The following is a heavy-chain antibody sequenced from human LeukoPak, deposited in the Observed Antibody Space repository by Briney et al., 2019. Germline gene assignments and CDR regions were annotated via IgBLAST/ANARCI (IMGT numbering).Heavy chain of an antibody. Sequence: SETLSLTCTVSGGSISSYYWSWIRQPAGKGLEWIGRIYTSGSTNYNPSLKSRVTMSVDTSKNQFSLKLSSVTAADTAVYYCARDCGSTSCYNSYYYYGMDVWGQGTTVTVSS. CDR1: GGSISSYY. D-gene: IGHD2-2*01. J-gene: IGHJ6*02. CDR2: IYTSGST. V-gene: IGHV4-4*07. CDR3: ARDCGSTSCYNSYYYYGMDV.